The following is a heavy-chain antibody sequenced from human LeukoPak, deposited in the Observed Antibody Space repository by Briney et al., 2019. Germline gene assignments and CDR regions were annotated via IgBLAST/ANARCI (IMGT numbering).Heavy chain of an antibody. CDR3: AKPQGITMAPFDY. V-gene: IGHV3-74*01. J-gene: IGHJ4*02. CDR1: GFTFSSYW. Sequence: PGGSLRLSCAASGFTFSSYWMHWVRQAPGKGLVWVSRINSDGSSTSYADSVKGRFTISRDNAKNTLYLQMNSLRAEDTAVYYCAKPQGITMAPFDYWGQGTLVTVSS. CDR2: INSDGSST. D-gene: IGHD3-10*01.